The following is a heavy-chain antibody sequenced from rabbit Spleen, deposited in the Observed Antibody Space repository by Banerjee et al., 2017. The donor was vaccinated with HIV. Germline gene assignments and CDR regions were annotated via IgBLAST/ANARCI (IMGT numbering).Heavy chain of an antibody. D-gene: IGHD1-1*01. J-gene: IGHJ6*01. V-gene: IGHV1S45*01. CDR2: INSGSGSA. CDR3: ARDTSSSFSSYGMDL. Sequence: QEQVVESGGGLVQPEGSLTLTCTASGFSFSSSYFMCWVRQAPGKGLEWIGCINSGSGSAYYANWARGRFTISKTSSTTVTLQMTSLTAADTATYFCARDTSSSFSSYGMDLWGQGTLVTVS. CDR1: GFSFSSSYF.